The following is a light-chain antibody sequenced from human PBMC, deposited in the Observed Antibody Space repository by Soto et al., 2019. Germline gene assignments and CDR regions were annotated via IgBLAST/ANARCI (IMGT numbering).Light chain of an antibody. Sequence: EIVLTQSPGTLSLSPGERATLSCRASQSVYSSYLAWYQQKPGQAPRLLIYDASSRATGSPDRFSGSGSGTDFTLTISRLEPEDFAVYYCQQYGNLWTFGQGTKLEI. CDR1: QSVYSSY. CDR3: QQYGNLWT. J-gene: IGKJ2*02. V-gene: IGKV3-20*01. CDR2: DAS.